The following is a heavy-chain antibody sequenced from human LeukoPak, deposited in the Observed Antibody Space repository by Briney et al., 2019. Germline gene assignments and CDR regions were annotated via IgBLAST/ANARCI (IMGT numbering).Heavy chain of an antibody. Sequence: PGASLRLSCAASGFTFDSYAMSWVRQAPGKGLEWVSAISADGGSPWYADSVRGRSTISRDKSKNTVYLQMESLRAEDTAVYFCARDRNYPRDQFDYWGQGTLVTVSS. D-gene: IGHD4-11*01. CDR3: ARDRNYPRDQFDY. J-gene: IGHJ4*02. CDR1: GFTFDSYA. V-gene: IGHV3-23*01. CDR2: ISADGGSP.